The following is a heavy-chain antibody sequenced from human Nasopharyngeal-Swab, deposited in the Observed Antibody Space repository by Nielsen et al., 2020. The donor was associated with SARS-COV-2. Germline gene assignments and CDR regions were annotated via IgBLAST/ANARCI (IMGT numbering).Heavy chain of an antibody. Sequence: SVKVSCKASGGTFSSYAISWLRQAPAQGLEWMGGIIPIFGTANYAQKFQGSVTITADESTSTAYMELSSLRSEDTAVYYCARGRSLGVGSGYGDYVPNYWGQGTLVTVSS. CDR1: GGTFSSYA. D-gene: IGHD4-17*01. CDR2: IIPIFGTA. CDR3: ARGRSLGVGSGYGDYVPNY. V-gene: IGHV1-69*13. J-gene: IGHJ4*02.